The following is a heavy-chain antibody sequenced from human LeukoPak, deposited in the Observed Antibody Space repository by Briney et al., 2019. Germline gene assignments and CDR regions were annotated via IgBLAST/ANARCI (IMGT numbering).Heavy chain of an antibody. J-gene: IGHJ6*02. D-gene: IGHD5-18*01. V-gene: IGHV1-18*01. Sequence: ASVKVSCKASGYAFTSYGISWVRQAPGQGLEWMGWISAYNGKTNYAQKLQGRVTMTTDTSTSTAYMELRSLRSDDTAVYYCARDRRSYGYRDGMDVWGQGTTVTVSS. CDR1: GYAFTSYG. CDR2: ISAYNGKT. CDR3: ARDRRSYGYRDGMDV.